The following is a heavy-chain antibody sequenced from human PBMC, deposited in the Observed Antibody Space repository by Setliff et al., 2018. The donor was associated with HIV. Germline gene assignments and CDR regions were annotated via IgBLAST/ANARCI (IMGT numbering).Heavy chain of an antibody. D-gene: IGHD3-3*01. V-gene: IGHV1-18*01. CDR2: ISGHNGYT. CDR1: GYTFNDYG. CDR3: ARIDESITIFGVVSYPMDV. Sequence: ASVKVSCKASGYTFNDYGISWVRQAPGHGLEWMGWISGHNGYTNYAQKVQDRVTMTTDTSANIAYMELRSLQSDDTAVYYCARIDESITIFGVVSYPMDVWGKGTTVTVSS. J-gene: IGHJ6*03.